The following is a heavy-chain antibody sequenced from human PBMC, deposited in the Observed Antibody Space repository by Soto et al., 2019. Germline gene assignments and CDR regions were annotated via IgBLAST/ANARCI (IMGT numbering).Heavy chain of an antibody. CDR3: VTDDGGYPSTAPH. D-gene: IGHD3-22*01. Sequence: EVQLLESGGGLVQPGGSLRLSCAASGITISNYPRSWVRQAPGKGRDWVSGICGSGDRTYYADSAKGRFTISKDISRNSLSMQLDSLGVEDTDVYFCVTDDGGYPSTAPHWGQGTLVTVSS. V-gene: IGHV3-23*01. J-gene: IGHJ4*02. CDR1: GITISNYP. CDR2: ICGSGDRT.